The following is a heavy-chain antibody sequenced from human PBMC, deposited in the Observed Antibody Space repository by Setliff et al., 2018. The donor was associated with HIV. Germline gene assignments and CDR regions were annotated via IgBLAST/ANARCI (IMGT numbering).Heavy chain of an antibody. V-gene: IGHV1-18*04. CDR2: ISGYNGNT. CDR3: AKEAVAATDDEWYFFDS. CDR1: GYTFTAYG. D-gene: IGHD6-19*01. Sequence: GASVKVSCKASGYTFTAYGISWVRQAPGLGLEWMGWISGYNGNTEYAQKFQGRVTMTRDTSTSTAYMEVRGLRSDDTAVYYCAKEAVAATDDEWYFFDSWGQGTLVTVSS. J-gene: IGHJ4*02.